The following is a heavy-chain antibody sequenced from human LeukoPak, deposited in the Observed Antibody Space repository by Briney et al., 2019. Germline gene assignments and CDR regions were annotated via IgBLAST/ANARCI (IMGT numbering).Heavy chain of an antibody. Sequence: SETLSLTCAVYGGPFSDYYWSWIRQPPGKGLEWIGEINHSGSTNYNPSLKSRVTISVDTSKNQFSLKLSSVTAADTAVYYCARGFNRGYSYGPPDYWGQGTLVTVSS. CDR2: INHSGST. CDR3: ARGFNRGYSYGPPDY. CDR1: GGPFSDYY. V-gene: IGHV4-34*01. D-gene: IGHD5-18*01. J-gene: IGHJ4*02.